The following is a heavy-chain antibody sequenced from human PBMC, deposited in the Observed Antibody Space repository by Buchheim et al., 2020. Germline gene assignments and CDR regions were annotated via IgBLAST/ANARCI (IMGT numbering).Heavy chain of an antibody. D-gene: IGHD3-22*01. J-gene: IGHJ4*02. CDR3: EKTNYYESSGYIDY. Sequence: QVQLVESGGGVVQPGRSLRLSCAASGFTFSSYGMHWVRQAPGKGLEWVAVISYDGSNAYYADSVKGRFTIPRDNAKNTLYLQMNSLRAEDTAVFYCEKTNYYESSGYIDYWGQGTL. V-gene: IGHV3-30*18. CDR1: GFTFSSYG. CDR2: ISYDGSNA.